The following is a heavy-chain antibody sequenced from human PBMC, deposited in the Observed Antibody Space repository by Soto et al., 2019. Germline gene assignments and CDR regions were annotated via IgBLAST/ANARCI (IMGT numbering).Heavy chain of an antibody. CDR1: GLTFRRYW. J-gene: IGHJ6*02. CDR2: IKQDGSEK. CDR3: AKDGYYNGFDV. Sequence: GVSLRVSCEASGLTFRRYWMTWVRQAPGKGLEWVANIKQDGSEKYYADSVKGRFTISRDNSKKSLYLQMNSLRAEDTAVYHCAKDGYYNGFDVWVQGTTVTVSS. V-gene: IGHV3-7*01.